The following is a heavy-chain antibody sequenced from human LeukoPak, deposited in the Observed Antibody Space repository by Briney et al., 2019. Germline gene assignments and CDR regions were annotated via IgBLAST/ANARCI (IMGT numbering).Heavy chain of an antibody. D-gene: IGHD1-26*01. CDR1: GYTFTGYY. Sequence: ASVKVSCKASGYTFTGYYVHWVRQAPGQGLEWMGWINPNSGGTNYAQKFQGRVTMTRDTSTSTTYMEVSSLRSDDTPVYYCARDWDGMDVWGQGTTVTVSS. CDR3: ARDWDGMDV. V-gene: IGHV1-2*02. CDR2: INPNSGGT. J-gene: IGHJ6*02.